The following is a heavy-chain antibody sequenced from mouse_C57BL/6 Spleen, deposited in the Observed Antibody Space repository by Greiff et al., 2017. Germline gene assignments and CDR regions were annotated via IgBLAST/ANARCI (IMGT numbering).Heavy chain of an antibody. V-gene: IGHV1-39*01. D-gene: IGHD1-2*01. CDR3: ARGITTAYYYAMDY. Sequence: VQLQQSGPELVKPGASVKISCKASGYSFTDYTMNWVKQSNGKSLEWIGVINPNYGTTSYNQKFKGKATLTVDQSSSTAYMQLNSLTSEDSAVYYCARGITTAYYYAMDYWGQGTSVTVSS. CDR2: INPNYGTT. J-gene: IGHJ4*01. CDR1: GYSFTDYT.